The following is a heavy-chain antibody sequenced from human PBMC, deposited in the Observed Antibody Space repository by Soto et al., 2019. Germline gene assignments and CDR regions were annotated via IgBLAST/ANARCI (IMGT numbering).Heavy chain of an antibody. CDR3: ARAHHSSSDLYYFDS. J-gene: IGHJ4*02. CDR1: GGSFSGYY. D-gene: IGHD6-13*01. CDR2: INHSGST. Sequence: QVQLQQWGAGLLKPSETLSLTCAVYGGSFSGYYWSWIRQPPGKGLEWIGEINHSGSTNYNQSLKSRATISVDTSKNQFALKLSSVTAADKAVYYCARAHHSSSDLYYFDSWGQGTLVTVSS. V-gene: IGHV4-34*01.